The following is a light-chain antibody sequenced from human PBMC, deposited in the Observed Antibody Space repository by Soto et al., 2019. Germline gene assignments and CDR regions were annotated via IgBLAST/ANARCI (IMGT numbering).Light chain of an antibody. CDR3: LQDYIYPWT. CDR2: AAS. J-gene: IGKJ1*01. V-gene: IGKV1-6*01. Sequence: AIQVTQSPYSLSASVGDRVTISCRASQGIGNDLGWYQQKPGKAPKLLIYAASTLQTGVASRFSGSGSGTDFTLTISSLQPEDFATYYCLQDYIYPWTFGQGTKVEIK. CDR1: QGIGND.